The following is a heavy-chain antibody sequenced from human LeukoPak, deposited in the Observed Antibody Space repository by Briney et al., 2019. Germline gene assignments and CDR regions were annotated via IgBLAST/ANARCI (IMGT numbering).Heavy chain of an antibody. CDR2: IYYSGST. CDR1: GGSISSYY. Sequence: PSETLSLTCTVSGGSISSYYRSWIRQPPGKGLEWIGYIYYSGSTNYNPSLKSRVTISVDTSKNQFSLKLSSVTAADTAVYYCARGGRPSGSYFGSKREAAAFDIWGQGTMVTVSS. J-gene: IGHJ3*02. V-gene: IGHV4-59*01. D-gene: IGHD1-26*01. CDR3: ARGGRPSGSYFGSKREAAAFDI.